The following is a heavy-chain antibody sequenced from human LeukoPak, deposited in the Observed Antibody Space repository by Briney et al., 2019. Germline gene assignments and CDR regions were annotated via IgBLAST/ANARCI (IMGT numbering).Heavy chain of an antibody. D-gene: IGHD4/OR15-4a*01. J-gene: IGHJ4*02. V-gene: IGHV4-38-2*01. CDR3: AREPAGRGAVDY. CDR2: VHHSGST. CDR1: GFSISNNYW. Sequence: SETLSLTCVVSGFSISNNYWWHWIRQPPGKGLEWIGTVHHSGSTYYNPSLKSRVTISVDTSKNQFSLKLTSVTAADTAVHYCAREPAGRGAVDYWGQGTLVTVSS.